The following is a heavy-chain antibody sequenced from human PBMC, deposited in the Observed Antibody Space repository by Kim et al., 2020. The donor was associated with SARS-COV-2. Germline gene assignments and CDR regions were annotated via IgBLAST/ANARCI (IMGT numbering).Heavy chain of an antibody. CDR1: GGSISSGGYY. D-gene: IGHD6-13*01. J-gene: IGHJ2*01. CDR3: ARVSATRQLVYSGWYFDL. V-gene: IGHV4-31*03. Sequence: SETLSHTCTVSGGSISSGGYYWSWIRQHPGKGLEWIGYIYYSGSTYYNPSLKSRVTISVDTSKNQFSLKLSSVTAADTAVYYCARVSATRQLVYSGWYFDLWGRGTLVTVSS. CDR2: IYYSGST.